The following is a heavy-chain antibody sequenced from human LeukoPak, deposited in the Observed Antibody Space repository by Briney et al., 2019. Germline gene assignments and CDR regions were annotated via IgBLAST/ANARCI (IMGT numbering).Heavy chain of an antibody. CDR1: GGSISSYY. Sequence: SETLSLTCTVSGGSISSYYWSWIRQPAGKGLEWIGRIFSSGSTNYNPSLKSRVTISVDTSKNQFSLKLSSVTAADTAVYYCARANRVSLYYFDYWGQGTLVTVSS. J-gene: IGHJ4*02. CDR3: ARANRVSLYYFDY. CDR2: IFSSGST. D-gene: IGHD5/OR15-5a*01. V-gene: IGHV4-4*07.